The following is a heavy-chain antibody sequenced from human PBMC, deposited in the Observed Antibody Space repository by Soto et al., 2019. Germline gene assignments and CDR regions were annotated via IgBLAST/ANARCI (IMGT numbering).Heavy chain of an antibody. D-gene: IGHD6-19*01. Sequence: GGSLRLSCAASGFTFSSYGMHWVRQAPGKGLEWVAVISYDGSNKYYADSVKGRFTISRDNSKNTLYLQMNSLRAEDTAVYYCAKGPREQWLVPVSYWGQGTLVTVSS. CDR2: ISYDGSNK. CDR1: GFTFSSYG. J-gene: IGHJ4*02. V-gene: IGHV3-30*18. CDR3: AKGPREQWLVPVSY.